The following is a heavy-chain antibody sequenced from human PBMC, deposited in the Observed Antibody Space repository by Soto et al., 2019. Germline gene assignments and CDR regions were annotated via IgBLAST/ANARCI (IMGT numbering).Heavy chain of an antibody. V-gene: IGHV3-30-3*01. J-gene: IGHJ6*02. Sequence: QVQLVESGGGVVQPGRSLRLSCAASGFTFSSYAMHCVRQAPGKGLEWVAVISYDGSNKYYADSVNARFTISRDNSKNTLYLQMNSLGAEDMAVYYCARDSYGMDVWGQGTTVTVSS. CDR2: ISYDGSNK. CDR1: GFTFSSYA. CDR3: ARDSYGMDV.